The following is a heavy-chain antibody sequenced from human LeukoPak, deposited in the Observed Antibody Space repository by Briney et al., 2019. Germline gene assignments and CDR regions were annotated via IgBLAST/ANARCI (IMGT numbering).Heavy chain of an antibody. CDR1: GFTLSTYW. CDR3: ARGGGAVDV. CDR2: INSDGSST. D-gene: IGHD3-10*01. Sequence: GGSLRLSCAASGFTLSTYWMHWVRQAPGGGLVWVSRINSDGSSTTYADAVKGRFTISRDNAKNTLYLQMNSLGAEDTAVYHCARGGGAVDVWGQGTMVTVSS. J-gene: IGHJ3*01. V-gene: IGHV3-74*03.